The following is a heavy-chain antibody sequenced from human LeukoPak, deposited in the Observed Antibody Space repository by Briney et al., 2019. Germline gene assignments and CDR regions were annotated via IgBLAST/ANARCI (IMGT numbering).Heavy chain of an antibody. Sequence: SETLSLTCSVSGGSISRYYWSWIRQPPGKGLEWIGYIYYSGSTNYNPSLKSRVTISVDTSKNQFSLKLSSVTAADTAVYYCARHPSYYDRIDYWGQGTLVTVSS. CDR1: GGSISRYY. D-gene: IGHD3-22*01. V-gene: IGHV4-59*08. CDR2: IYYSGST. CDR3: ARHPSYYDRIDY. J-gene: IGHJ4*02.